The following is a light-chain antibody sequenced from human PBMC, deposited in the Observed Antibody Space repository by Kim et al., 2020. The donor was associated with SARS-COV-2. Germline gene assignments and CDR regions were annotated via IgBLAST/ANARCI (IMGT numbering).Light chain of an antibody. Sequence: SMSAGPTASITCSGDRLWDNCACWYQQTPGQSPGLVFYLDSTRPSGIPERFSGSNSGNTTTLTIGETLAMDVADYYCQAWDSSTAVFGRGTQLTVL. CDR3: QAWDSSTAV. CDR2: LDS. CDR1: RLWDNC. J-gene: IGLJ3*02. V-gene: IGLV3-1*01.